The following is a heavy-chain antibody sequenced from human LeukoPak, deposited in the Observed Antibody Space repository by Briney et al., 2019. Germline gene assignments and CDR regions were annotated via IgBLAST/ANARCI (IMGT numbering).Heavy chain of an antibody. CDR3: AIGGGFLRVLTWFDP. CDR2: ISGYNGKT. D-gene: IGHD3-3*01. Sequence: GASVKVSCKASGYPFINYGFHWVRQAPGQGLEWMGWISGYNGKTNYAQSFQGRVTMTTDTSTNTAYMELRSLRSDDTAVYFCAIGGGFLRVLTWFDPWGQGTLVTVSS. CDR1: GYPFINYG. J-gene: IGHJ5*02. V-gene: IGHV1-18*01.